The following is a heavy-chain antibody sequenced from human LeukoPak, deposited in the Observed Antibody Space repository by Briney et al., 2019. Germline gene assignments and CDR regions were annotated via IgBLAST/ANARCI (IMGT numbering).Heavy chain of an antibody. Sequence: ASVKVSCTASGYIFTSYYMHWVRQAPGQGLEWMGIINPSGGSTSYAQKFQGRVTMIRDTSTGTVYMELSSLRSEDTAVYYCARAPRPPWDDSSGLDYWGQGTRVTVSS. J-gene: IGHJ4*02. V-gene: IGHV1-46*01. CDR2: INPSGGST. CDR1: GYIFTSYY. D-gene: IGHD3-22*01. CDR3: ARAPRPPWDDSSGLDY.